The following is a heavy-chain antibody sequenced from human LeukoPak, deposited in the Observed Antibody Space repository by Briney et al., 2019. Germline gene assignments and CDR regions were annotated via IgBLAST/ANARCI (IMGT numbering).Heavy chain of an antibody. D-gene: IGHD3-10*01. Sequence: SETLSLTCTVSGASISPYYWSCIRQPPGKGLEWIGYIYYSGSTNYNPSLKSRVTISVDTSKNQFSLKLSSVTAADTAVYYCARGHYGPGIGTYPNWGQGTLVTVSA. CDR1: GASISPYY. CDR2: IYYSGST. J-gene: IGHJ4*02. CDR3: ARGHYGPGIGTYPN. V-gene: IGHV4-59*01.